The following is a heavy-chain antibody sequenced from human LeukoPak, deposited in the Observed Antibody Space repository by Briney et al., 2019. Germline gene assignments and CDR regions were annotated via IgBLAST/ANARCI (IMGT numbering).Heavy chain of an antibody. J-gene: IGHJ4*02. Sequence: SETLSLTCTVSGGSISSYYWSWIRQPPGKGLEWIGYIYYSGSTNYNPSLKSRVTISVDTSKNQFSLKLSSVTAADTAVYYCARLTTVVDYWGQGTLVTVSS. CDR1: GGSISSYY. D-gene: IGHD4-23*01. CDR2: IYYSGST. CDR3: ARLTTVVDY. V-gene: IGHV4-59*01.